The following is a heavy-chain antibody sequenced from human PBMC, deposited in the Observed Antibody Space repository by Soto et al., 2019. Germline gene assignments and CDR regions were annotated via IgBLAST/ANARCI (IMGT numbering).Heavy chain of an antibody. J-gene: IGHJ4*02. CDR2: ISAYNGNT. Sequence: ASVKVSCKASGGTFSSYTISWVRQAPGQGLEWMGRISAYNGNTNYAQKLQGRVTMTTDTSTSTAYMELRSLRSDDTAVYYCARDPDSEPPDYWGQGTLVTVSS. D-gene: IGHD1-26*01. CDR1: GGTFSSYT. V-gene: IGHV1-18*01. CDR3: ARDPDSEPPDY.